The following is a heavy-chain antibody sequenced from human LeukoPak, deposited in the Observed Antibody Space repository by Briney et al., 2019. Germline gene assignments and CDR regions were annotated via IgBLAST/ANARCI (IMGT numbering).Heavy chain of an antibody. Sequence: ASVKVPCKASGYTFTSYDINWVRQATGQGLEWMGWMNPNSGGTNYAQKFQGRVTMTRDTSISTAYMELSRLRSDDTAVYYCARVVVVTATPDYWGQGTLVTVSS. CDR1: GYTFTSYD. CDR3: ARVVVVTATPDY. J-gene: IGHJ4*02. D-gene: IGHD2-21*02. V-gene: IGHV1-2*02. CDR2: MNPNSGGT.